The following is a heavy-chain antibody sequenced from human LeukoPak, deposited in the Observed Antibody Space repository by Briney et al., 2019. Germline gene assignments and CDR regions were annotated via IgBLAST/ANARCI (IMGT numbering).Heavy chain of an antibody. CDR1: GFTFSDYF. J-gene: IGHJ3*02. D-gene: IGHD6-19*01. V-gene: IGHV3-11*06. CDR2: ISDSSTHT. CDR3: ARPEWYSSGWPGGFGAFDI. Sequence: GGSLRLSCAASGFTFSDYFMSWIRQAPGKGLEWVSYISDSSTHTDYADSVKGRFTISRDNAKNSLYLQLNSLRAEDTAVYYCARPEWYSSGWPGGFGAFDIWGQGTMVTVSS.